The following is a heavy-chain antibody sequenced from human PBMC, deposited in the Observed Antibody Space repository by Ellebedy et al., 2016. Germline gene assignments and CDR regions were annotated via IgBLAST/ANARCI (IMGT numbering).Heavy chain of an antibody. CDR1: GYSFTSYW. J-gene: IGHJ4*02. V-gene: IGHV5-51*01. D-gene: IGHD6-19*01. CDR3: ARMYGLAMADLYYFDY. Sequence: GESLKISXKGSGYSFTSYWIGWVRQMPGKGLEWMGIIYPGDSDTRCSPSFQGQVTISADKSISTAYLQWSSLKASDTAMYYCARMYGLAMADLYYFDYWGQGTLVTVSS. CDR2: IYPGDSDT.